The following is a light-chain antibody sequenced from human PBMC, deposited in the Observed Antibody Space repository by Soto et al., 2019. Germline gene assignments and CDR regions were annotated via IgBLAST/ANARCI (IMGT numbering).Light chain of an antibody. Sequence: EIVMTQSPATLSVSPGERATLSCRASQSVSSNLAWYQQTPGQAPRLLIYGASTRATGIPARFSGSGSGTEFTHTISNLQSEDFAVYYCEQYNNWPPLTFGGGTKVEIK. CDR3: EQYNNWPPLT. CDR2: GAS. CDR1: QSVSSN. J-gene: IGKJ4*01. V-gene: IGKV3-15*01.